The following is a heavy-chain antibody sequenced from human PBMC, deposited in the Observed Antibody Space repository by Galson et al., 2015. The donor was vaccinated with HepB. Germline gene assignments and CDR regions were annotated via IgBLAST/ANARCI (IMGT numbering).Heavy chain of an antibody. D-gene: IGHD2-2*02. CDR2: ISGSGGTT. CDR1: GFTFRDHY. CDR3: AGYCSSTSCYRGRFAFDI. J-gene: IGHJ3*02. Sequence: SLRLSCAASGFTFRDHYMTWVRQAPGKGLEWVAVISGSGGTTYYADSVKGRFTISKDNSKNTLYLQMNSLRAEDTALYYCAGYCSSTSCYRGRFAFDIWGQGTNVTGSA. V-gene: IGHV3-23*01.